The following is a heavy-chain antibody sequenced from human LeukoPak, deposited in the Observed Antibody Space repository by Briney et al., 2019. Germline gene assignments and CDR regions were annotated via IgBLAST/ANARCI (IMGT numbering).Heavy chain of an antibody. CDR2: IHPSGST. CDR1: GDSISSYY. J-gene: IGHJ5*02. D-gene: IGHD3-10*01. Sequence: SETLSLTCTVSGDSISSYYWSWIRQPAGKGLEWIGRIHPSGSTNYNPSLKSRVTLSVDTSKNQFSLKLSSVTAADTAVYYCARQVGGSGSYWFDPWGQGTLVTVSS. CDR3: ARQVGGSGSYWFDP. V-gene: IGHV4-4*07.